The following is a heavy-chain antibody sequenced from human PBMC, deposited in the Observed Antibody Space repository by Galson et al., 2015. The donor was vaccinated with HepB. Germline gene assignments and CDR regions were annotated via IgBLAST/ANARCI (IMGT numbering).Heavy chain of an antibody. Sequence: SLRLSCAASGFTFSSYAMHWVRQAPGKGLEWVAYISNDGSNKYYVDSVKGRFTISRDNSENTLYLQLNSLRAEVTAVYYCAKEGYYDYIWGRYRHTRPFVFWGQGTLVTVSS. J-gene: IGHJ4*02. D-gene: IGHD3-16*02. V-gene: IGHV3-30*18. CDR1: GFTFSSYA. CDR3: AKEGYYDYIWGRYRHTRPFVF. CDR2: ISNDGSNK.